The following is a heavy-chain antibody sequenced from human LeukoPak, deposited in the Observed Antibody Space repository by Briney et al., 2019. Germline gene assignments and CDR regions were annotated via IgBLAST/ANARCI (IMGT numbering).Heavy chain of an antibody. D-gene: IGHD3-3*01. V-gene: IGHV4-4*07. J-gene: IGHJ3*02. Sequence: SETLSLTCTVSGGSISSYYWSWIRQPAGKGLEWIGRIYTSGSTNYNPSLKSRVTLSVDTSKNQFSLKLSSVTAADTAVYYCARDRHVLRFLEWGFRAFDIWGQGTMVTVSS. CDR2: IYTSGST. CDR1: GGSISSYY. CDR3: ARDRHVLRFLEWGFRAFDI.